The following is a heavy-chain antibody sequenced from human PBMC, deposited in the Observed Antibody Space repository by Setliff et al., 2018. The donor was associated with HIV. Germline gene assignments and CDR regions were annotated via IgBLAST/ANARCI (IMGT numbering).Heavy chain of an antibody. V-gene: IGHV1-69*05. D-gene: IGHD3-9*01. Sequence: GASVKVSCKASGYTFSSYGISWVRQAPGQGLEWMGGIVPIFGTTNYAQKFQGRIVVTTNGSTPTAYMEFNSLTSEDTATYFCAFGSAIVPTATGFYYAMDVWGQGTTVTVSS. CDR3: AFGSAIVPTATGFYYAMDV. J-gene: IGHJ6*01. CDR2: IVPIFGTT. CDR1: GYTFSSYG.